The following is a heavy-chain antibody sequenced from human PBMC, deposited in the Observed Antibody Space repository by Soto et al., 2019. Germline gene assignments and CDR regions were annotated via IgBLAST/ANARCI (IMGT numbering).Heavy chain of an antibody. CDR1: GFTYTTND. D-gene: IGHD3-16*01. CDR3: AKNRGNYDF. CDR2: ISESGSTT. Sequence: GGSLRLSCAASGFTYTTNDMSWVRQAPGKGLEWVSTISESGSTTSYADPVKGRFTISRDNSKNMLFLQMNSLRAEDTALYYCAKNRGNYDFWGQGTLVTVSS. J-gene: IGHJ4*02. V-gene: IGHV3-23*01.